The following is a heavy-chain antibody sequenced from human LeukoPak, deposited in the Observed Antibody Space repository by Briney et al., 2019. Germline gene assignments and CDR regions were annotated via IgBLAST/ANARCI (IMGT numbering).Heavy chain of an antibody. CDR3: ARGGGRAFDI. CDR1: GFTLSDYY. Sequence: GGSLRLSCAASGFTLSDYYMSWVRQAPGKGLEWVSAISGSGGSTYYADSVKGRFTISRDNAKNSQYLQMNSLRAEDTAVYYCARGGGRAFDIWGQGTMVTVSS. J-gene: IGHJ3*02. CDR2: ISGSGGST. D-gene: IGHD2-15*01. V-gene: IGHV3-23*01.